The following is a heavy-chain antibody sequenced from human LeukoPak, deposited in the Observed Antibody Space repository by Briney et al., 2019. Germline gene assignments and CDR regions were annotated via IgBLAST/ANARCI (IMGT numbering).Heavy chain of an antibody. J-gene: IGHJ3*02. D-gene: IGHD4-17*01. CDR2: ISWNSGSI. CDR1: GFTFDDYA. Sequence: PGGSLRLSCAASGFTFDDYAMPWVRQAPGKGLEWVSGISWNSGSIGYADSVKGRFTISRDNAKNSLYLQMNSLRAEDTALYYCAKDTGDYFAFDIWGQGTMVTVSS. CDR3: AKDTGDYFAFDI. V-gene: IGHV3-9*01.